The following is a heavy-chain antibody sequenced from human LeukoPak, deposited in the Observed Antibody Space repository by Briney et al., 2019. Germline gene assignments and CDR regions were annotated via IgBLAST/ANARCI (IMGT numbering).Heavy chain of an antibody. V-gene: IGHV1-2*02. D-gene: IGHD2-2*01. CDR2: INANRGGA. CDR1: GYTFTSYA. CDR3: ARRYCSSTSCYYFDY. J-gene: IGHJ4*02. Sequence: ASVKVSCKASGYTFTSYAITWVRQAPGQGLEWMGWINANRGGANYAQRFQGRVTMTRDTSITTAYMELSRLKSHATAVYYCARRYCSSTSCYYFDYWGQGTLVTVSS.